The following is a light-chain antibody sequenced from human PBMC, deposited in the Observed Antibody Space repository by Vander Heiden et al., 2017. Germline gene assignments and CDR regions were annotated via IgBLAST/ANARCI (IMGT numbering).Light chain of an antibody. J-gene: IGLJ1*01. CDR3: CSYAGSYTFV. CDR2: DVS. Sequence: QSALTQPRSVSGSPGQSVTLSCTGTSSDVGGYNYVSWYQQHPGKAPKLMIYDVSKRPSGVPDRFSGPKSGNTASLTITGLQAEDEADYYCCSYAGSYTFVFGTGTKVTVL. CDR1: SSDVGGYNY. V-gene: IGLV2-11*01.